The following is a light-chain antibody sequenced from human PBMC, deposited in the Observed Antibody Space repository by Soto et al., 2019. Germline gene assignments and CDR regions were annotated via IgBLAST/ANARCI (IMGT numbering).Light chain of an antibody. CDR3: QHYGSSNT. Sequence: VVLTQSPGTLSLSPGERATLSCRASQSVSSRSLAWYQQTGGQAPRLLIYGASRRATGLPDRFSGSGSGTDFTLTSSRLEPEDFAVYYCQHYGSSNTFCQGTKLEIK. J-gene: IGKJ2*01. CDR2: GAS. CDR1: QSVSSRS. V-gene: IGKV3-20*01.